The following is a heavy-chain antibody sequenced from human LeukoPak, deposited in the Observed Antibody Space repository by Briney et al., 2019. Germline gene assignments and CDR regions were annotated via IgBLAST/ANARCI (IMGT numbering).Heavy chain of an antibody. Sequence: TSETLSLTCAVYGGSFSGYYWSWIRQPPGKGLEWIGEINHSGSTNYNPSLKSRVTISVDTSKNQFSLKLSSMTAAGTAVYYCARVAFRQWLVQGIDYWGQGTLVTVSS. CDR2: INHSGST. V-gene: IGHV4-34*01. CDR1: GGSFSGYY. J-gene: IGHJ4*02. CDR3: ARVAFRQWLVQGIDY. D-gene: IGHD6-19*01.